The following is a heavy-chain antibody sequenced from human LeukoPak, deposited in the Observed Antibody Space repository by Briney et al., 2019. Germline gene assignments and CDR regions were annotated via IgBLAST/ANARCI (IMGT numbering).Heavy chain of an antibody. CDR2: IGGSGHSS. Sequence: GGSLRLSCAASGFSFDRYAMSWVRQAAGKGLEWVSGIGGSGHSSHYADSVKGRFTVSRDNSRNTLYLQMNSLRDEDTAVYYCARHNYVLRFDYWGQGTLVTVSS. CDR1: GFSFDRYA. D-gene: IGHD4-11*01. V-gene: IGHV3-23*01. J-gene: IGHJ4*02. CDR3: ARHNYVLRFDY.